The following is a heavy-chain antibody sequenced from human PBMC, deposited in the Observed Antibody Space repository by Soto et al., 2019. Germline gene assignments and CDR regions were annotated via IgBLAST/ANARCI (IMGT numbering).Heavy chain of an antibody. Sequence: LSLTCTVSGGSISSGDYYWSWIRQPPGKGLEWIGYIYYSGSTYYNPSLKSRVTISVDTSKNQFSLKLSSVTAADTAVYYCARETAARGIGGFDYWGQGTLVTVSS. V-gene: IGHV4-30-4*01. CDR1: GGSISSGDYY. D-gene: IGHD6-6*01. CDR3: ARETAARGIGGFDY. J-gene: IGHJ4*02. CDR2: IYYSGST.